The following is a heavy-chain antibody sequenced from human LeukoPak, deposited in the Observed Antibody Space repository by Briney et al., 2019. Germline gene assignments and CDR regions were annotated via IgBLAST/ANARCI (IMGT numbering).Heavy chain of an antibody. Sequence: GWSLRLSCAASGFTFSSYWMSWVRQAPGKGLGGVANIKQDGSEKYYVDSVKGRFTISRDNAKNSLYLQMNSLRAEDTAVYYCARAGIFWNSKYYSDQWGQGTLVTVSS. CDR1: GFTFSSYW. CDR3: ARAGIFWNSKYYSDQ. J-gene: IGHJ4*02. V-gene: IGHV3-7*04. CDR2: IKQDGSEK. D-gene: IGHD3-3*01.